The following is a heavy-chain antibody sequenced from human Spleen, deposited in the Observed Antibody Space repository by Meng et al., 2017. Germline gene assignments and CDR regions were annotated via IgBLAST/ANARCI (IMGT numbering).Heavy chain of an antibody. Sequence: SLKISCAASGFSFDDYAMHWVRQAPGKGLEWVSGISWNSGSIGYADSVKGRFTISRDNAKNSLYLQMNSLRAEDTAIYYCAREKRTGYNFDSYYCYGMDVWGQGTTVTVSS. V-gene: IGHV3-9*01. D-gene: IGHD1-1*01. CDR2: ISWNSGSI. CDR1: GFSFDDYA. J-gene: IGHJ6*02. CDR3: AREKRTGYNFDSYYCYGMDV.